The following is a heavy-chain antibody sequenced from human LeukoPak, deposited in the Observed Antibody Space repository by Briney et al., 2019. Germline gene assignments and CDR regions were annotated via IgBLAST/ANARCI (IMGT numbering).Heavy chain of an antibody. D-gene: IGHD2-15*01. CDR3: AREDGYCSGGNCYSYFDS. V-gene: IGHV3-7*01. CDR2: IKKTGSET. Sequence: GGSLRLSCADSGFTFSGYWMSWVRQAPGKGLEWVAYIKKTGSETYYVDSVKGRFTITRDNTRNSLFLQMYSLRAEDTAVYFCAREDGYCSGGNCYSYFDSWGQGTLVTVSS. J-gene: IGHJ4*02. CDR1: GFTFSGYW.